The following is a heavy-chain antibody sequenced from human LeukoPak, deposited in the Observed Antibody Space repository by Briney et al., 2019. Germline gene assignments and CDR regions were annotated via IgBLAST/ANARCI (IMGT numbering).Heavy chain of an antibody. CDR2: LSGSGGSA. CDR3: AKGRYESSGFNWAA. J-gene: IGHJ4*02. Sequence: GGSLRLSCAASGFTFSNYAMTWVRQAPGKGLEWVSALSGSGGSAYYADSVKGRLTISRDNSKNTLYLQMNSLRAEDTAVYYCAKGRYESSGFNWAAWGQGTLVTVSS. D-gene: IGHD3-22*01. V-gene: IGHV3-23*01. CDR1: GFTFSNYA.